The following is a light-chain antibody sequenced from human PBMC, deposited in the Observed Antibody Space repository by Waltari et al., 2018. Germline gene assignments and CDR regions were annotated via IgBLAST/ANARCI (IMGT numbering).Light chain of an antibody. CDR3: SAWDSDLSGYV. Sequence: QAGLTQPPSVSKGLRQTATLTCTGNSNNVGNQGAAWLQQHQGQPPKLLSYRNNNRPPGISNRFAAARSGNTASLTITGRQPEDEADYYCSAWDSDLSGYVFGTGTKVTAL. J-gene: IGLJ1*01. CDR2: RNN. CDR1: SNNVGNQG. V-gene: IGLV10-54*04.